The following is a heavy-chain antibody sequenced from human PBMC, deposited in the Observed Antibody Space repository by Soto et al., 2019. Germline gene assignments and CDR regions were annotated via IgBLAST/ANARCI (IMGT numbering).Heavy chain of an antibody. Sequence: PGGSLRLSCAASGFTFSSYAMHWVRQAPGKGLEWVAVISYDGSNKYYADSVKGRFTISRDNSKNTLYLQMNSLRAEDTAVYYCARAIGYSYVFDYWGQGSLVTGSS. V-gene: IGHV3-30-3*01. CDR2: ISYDGSNK. CDR1: GFTFSSYA. CDR3: ARAIGYSYVFDY. J-gene: IGHJ4*02. D-gene: IGHD5-18*01.